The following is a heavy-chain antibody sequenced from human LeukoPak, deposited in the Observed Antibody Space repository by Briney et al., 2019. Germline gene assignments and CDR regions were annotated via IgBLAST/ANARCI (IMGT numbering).Heavy chain of an antibody. V-gene: IGHV4-30-4*01. CDR1: GGSINSGDYY. J-gene: IGHJ4*02. CDR3: ARGDYYYDSSGYGTFDY. D-gene: IGHD3-22*01. CDR2: IYHSGST. Sequence: SETLSLTCTVSGGSINSGDYYWSWIRQPPGKGLEWIGYIYHSGSTYYNPSLRSRVTISVDMSKNQVSLKLSSVTAADTAVYYCARGDYYYDSSGYGTFDYWGQGTLVAVSS.